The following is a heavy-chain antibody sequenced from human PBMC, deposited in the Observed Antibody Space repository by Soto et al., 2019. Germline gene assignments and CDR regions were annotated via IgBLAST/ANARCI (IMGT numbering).Heavy chain of an antibody. CDR2: INAHSGGT. CDR1: GLAFTGDY. Sequence: ASLKGYCKTAGLAFTGDYIHWRRQAPGQGLEWMGWINAHSGGTEYAQKFQGRVTLTRDTSIATAYLTLTSLTSDDTALYYCAKDLTRQPAYWLDPWGQGTQVTVSS. D-gene: IGHD3-16*01. CDR3: AKDLTRQPAYWLDP. J-gene: IGHJ5*02. V-gene: IGHV1-2*02.